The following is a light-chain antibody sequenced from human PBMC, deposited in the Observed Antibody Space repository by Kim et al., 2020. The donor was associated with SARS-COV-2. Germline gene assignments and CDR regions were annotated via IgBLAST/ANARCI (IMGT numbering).Light chain of an antibody. CDR2: GAS. CDR1: QNVNSL. CDR3: QQYNDWPRT. J-gene: IGKJ1*01. V-gene: IGKV3-15*01. Sequence: EVLMTQSPATLSVSPGEGATLSCRASQNVNSLLAWYQQKPGQTPRLLIYGASTRATGIPARFTGSRSGTEFTLTISSLQSEDFAVYYCQQYNDWPRTFGQGTKVEIK.